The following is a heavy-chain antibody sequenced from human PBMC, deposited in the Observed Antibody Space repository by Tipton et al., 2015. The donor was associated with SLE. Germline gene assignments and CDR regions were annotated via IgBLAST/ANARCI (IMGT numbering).Heavy chain of an antibody. CDR3: VRWTVTTFPPILSWFDP. D-gene: IGHD4-17*01. CDR1: GGSITTNTYF. V-gene: IGHV4-39*07. Sequence: TVSGGSITTNTYFTAWIRQPPGKGLEWIGSIHYCGSIQYGGSTYYNPSLNSRVTLSADSSKNHFSLRLTSVTAADTAIYYCVRWTVTTFPPILSWFDPWGQGILVTVSS. CDR2: IHYCGSIQYGGST. J-gene: IGHJ5*02.